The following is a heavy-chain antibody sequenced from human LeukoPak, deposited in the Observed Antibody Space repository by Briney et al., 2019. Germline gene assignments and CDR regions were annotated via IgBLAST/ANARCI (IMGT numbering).Heavy chain of an antibody. Sequence: GGSLRLSCAASGFRFSTYGMHWVRQAPGKGLEWVAFIRYDGSNKLYADSVKGRFTISRDNSKNTLYLQMNSLRGEDTAVYYCAKGEYSSSSHVFDYWGQGTLVTVSS. CDR2: IRYDGSNK. D-gene: IGHD6-6*01. CDR3: AKGEYSSSSHVFDY. J-gene: IGHJ4*02. V-gene: IGHV3-30*02. CDR1: GFRFSTYG.